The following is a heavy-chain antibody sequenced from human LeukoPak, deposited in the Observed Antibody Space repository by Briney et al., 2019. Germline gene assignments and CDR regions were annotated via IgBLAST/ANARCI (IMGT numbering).Heavy chain of an antibody. CDR2: ISAYNGNT. CDR1: GYTFTSYG. Sequence: ASVKVSCKASGYTFTSYGISWVRQAPGQGLEWMGWISAYNGNTNYAQKLQGRVTMTTDTSTSTAYMELRSLRSDDTAVYYCARVGLRYFDWLLPYHGMDVWGQGTTVTVSS. V-gene: IGHV1-18*01. D-gene: IGHD3-9*01. J-gene: IGHJ6*02. CDR3: ARVGLRYFDWLLPYHGMDV.